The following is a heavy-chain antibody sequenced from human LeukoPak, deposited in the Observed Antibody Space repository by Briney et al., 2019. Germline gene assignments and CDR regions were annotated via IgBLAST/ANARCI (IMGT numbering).Heavy chain of an antibody. D-gene: IGHD6-6*01. CDR3: ATGPPGLVLFDP. V-gene: IGHV1-24*01. CDR2: FDPEDGET. CDR1: GYTLTELS. J-gene: IGHJ5*02. Sequence: ASVKVSCKVSGYTLTELSMHWVRQAPGKGLEWMGGFDPEDGETIYAQKFQGRVTMTEDTSTDTAYMELSSLRSEDTAVYYCATGPPGLVLFDPWGQGTLVTVSS.